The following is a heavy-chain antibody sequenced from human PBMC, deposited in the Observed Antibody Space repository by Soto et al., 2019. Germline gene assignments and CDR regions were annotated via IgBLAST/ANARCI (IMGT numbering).Heavy chain of an antibody. CDR3: ARVPGRL. CDR2: VYSGGAT. V-gene: IGHV3-53*02. Sequence: QLVETGGGLIQPGTSLTLSCAASGFSDSRNYMTWVRQAPGKGLEWVSFVYSGGATFYADSVKGRFILSRDDSQNTMYLQMNNLRAEDTAVYYCARVPGRLWGRGTLVTVAS. D-gene: IGHD3-10*01. CDR1: GFSDSRNY. J-gene: IGHJ4*02.